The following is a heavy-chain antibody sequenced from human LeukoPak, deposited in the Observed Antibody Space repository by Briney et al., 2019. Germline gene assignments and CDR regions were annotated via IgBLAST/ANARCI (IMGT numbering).Heavy chain of an antibody. D-gene: IGHD2/OR15-2a*01. Sequence: ASVKVSCKASGYTFTSYGISWVRQAPGQGLEWMGWISAYNGNTNYAQKLQGRVTMSTDTSTSTAYMELRSLRSDDTAVYYCARDHPFRPFDAFDIWGQGTMVTVSS. CDR2: ISAYNGNT. CDR1: GYTFTSYG. J-gene: IGHJ3*02. CDR3: ARDHPFRPFDAFDI. V-gene: IGHV1-18*01.